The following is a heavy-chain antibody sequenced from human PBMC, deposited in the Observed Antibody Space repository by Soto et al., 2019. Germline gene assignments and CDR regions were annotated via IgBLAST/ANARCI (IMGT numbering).Heavy chain of an antibody. J-gene: IGHJ5*02. D-gene: IGHD5-12*01. V-gene: IGHV1-69*12. Sequence: QVQLVQSGAEVKKPGSSVKVSCKASGGTFSNYAISWVRQAPGQGLEWMGGIIPIFGTANYAQKFQGRVTSTGDESTSLACMELSSVRSDDTAIYYCAVGSVDIVPPGMKPFDPWGQGTLVTVSS. CDR3: AVGSVDIVPPGMKPFDP. CDR1: GGTFSNYA. CDR2: IIPIFGTA.